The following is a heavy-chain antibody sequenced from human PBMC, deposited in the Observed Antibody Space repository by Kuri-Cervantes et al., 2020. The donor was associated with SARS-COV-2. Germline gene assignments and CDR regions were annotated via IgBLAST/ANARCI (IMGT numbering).Heavy chain of an antibody. CDR2: IYYSGST. J-gene: IGHJ4*02. V-gene: IGHV4-39*01. Sequence: SETLSLTCAVSGYSISSSSYYWGWIRQPPGKGLEWIGSIYYSGSTYYNPSLKSRVTISVDTSKNQFSLKLSSVTAADTAVYYCARLTRLIAARAGSFDYWGQGTLVTVSS. CDR1: GYSISSSSYY. D-gene: IGHD1-14*01. CDR3: ARLTRLIAARAGSFDY.